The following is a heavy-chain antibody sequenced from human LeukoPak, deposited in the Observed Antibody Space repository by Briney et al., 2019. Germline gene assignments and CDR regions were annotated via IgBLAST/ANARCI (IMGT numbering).Heavy chain of an antibody. CDR2: IGKDGSWI. CDR1: GSSLRGYW. CDR3: ARDLDFYATDY. J-gene: IGHJ4*02. D-gene: IGHD2/OR15-2a*01. V-gene: IGHV3-7*01. Sequence: GPLSPSGEPSGSSLRGYWMSWVRQAPGQGLEWVANIGKDGSWIHYADSVKGRFTISRDNAKNSLYLQMNSLRADDTAIYYCARDLDFYATDYWGQGTLVSVSS.